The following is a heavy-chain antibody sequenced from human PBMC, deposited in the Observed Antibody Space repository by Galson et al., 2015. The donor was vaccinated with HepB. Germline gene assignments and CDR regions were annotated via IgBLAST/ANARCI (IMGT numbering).Heavy chain of an antibody. CDR3: ASAPYTFGTSGYHHLHFQD. J-gene: IGHJ1*01. D-gene: IGHD3-22*01. CDR2: ISTSSTYI. CDR1: GFTLSTYS. V-gene: IGHV3-21*01. Sequence: SLRLSCAASGFTLSTYSMNWVRQAPGKGLEWVSSISTSSTYIYYADSLKGRFTISRDNAKNSLYLQVDSLRAEDTAVYYCASAPYTFGTSGYHHLHFQDWGQGTLVTVSS.